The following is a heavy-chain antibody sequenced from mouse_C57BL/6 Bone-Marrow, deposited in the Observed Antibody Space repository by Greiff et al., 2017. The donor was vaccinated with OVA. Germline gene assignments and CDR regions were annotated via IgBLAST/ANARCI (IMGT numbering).Heavy chain of an antibody. CDR1: GYTFTSYW. CDR2: IYPGSGST. CDR3: AREFATARNFDY. J-gene: IGHJ2*01. D-gene: IGHD1-2*01. Sequence: QVQLQQPGAELVKPGASVKMSCKASGYTFTSYWITWVKQRPGPGLEWIGDIYPGSGSTNYNEKFKSKATLTVDTSSSTAYMQLSSLTSEDSAVYYCAREFATARNFDYWGQGTTLTVSS. V-gene: IGHV1-55*01.